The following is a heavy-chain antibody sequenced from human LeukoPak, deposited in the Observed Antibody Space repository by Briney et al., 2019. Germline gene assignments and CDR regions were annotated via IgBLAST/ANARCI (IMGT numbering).Heavy chain of an antibody. CDR2: IKQDGSEK. CDR1: GFTFSSYW. V-gene: IGHV3-7*01. D-gene: IGHD5-24*01. J-gene: IGHJ4*02. CDR3: ARVPGRSQRWYFDY. Sequence: GGSLRLSCAASGFTFSSYWMSWVRQAPGKGLEWVANIKQDGSEKYYVDSVKGRFTISRDNAKNSLYLQMNSLRAEDTAVYYCARVPGRSQRWYFDYWGQGTLVTVSS.